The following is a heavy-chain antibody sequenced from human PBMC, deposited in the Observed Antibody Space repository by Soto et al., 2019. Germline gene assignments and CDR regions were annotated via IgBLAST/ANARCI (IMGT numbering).Heavy chain of an antibody. CDR1: GGSISSYY. V-gene: IGHV4-59*01. J-gene: IGHJ4*02. D-gene: IGHD6-6*01. Sequence: QVQLQESGPGLVKPSETLSLTCTVSGGSISSYYWSWIRQPPGKGLEWIGYIYYSGSTNYNPSLKSRVTISVDTSKNQFSLKLSSVTAADTAVYYCARSLAARLLYFDYWGQGTLVTVSS. CDR3: ARSLAARLLYFDY. CDR2: IYYSGST.